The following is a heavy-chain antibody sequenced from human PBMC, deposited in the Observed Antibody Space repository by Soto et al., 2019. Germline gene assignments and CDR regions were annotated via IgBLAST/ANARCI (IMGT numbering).Heavy chain of an antibody. D-gene: IGHD2-15*01. Sequence: EVQLLESGGGLVQPGGSLGPSGPASEFTFGSLPLAGVPQAPGKGREWVPAISGSGGSTYYADSVKGRFTISRDNSKNTLYLQMNSLRAEDTAVYYCAKRGYCSGGSCYIDYWGQGTLVTVSS. CDR2: ISGSGGST. CDR3: AKRGYCSGGSCYIDY. J-gene: IGHJ4*02. CDR1: EFTFGSLP. V-gene: IGHV3-23*01.